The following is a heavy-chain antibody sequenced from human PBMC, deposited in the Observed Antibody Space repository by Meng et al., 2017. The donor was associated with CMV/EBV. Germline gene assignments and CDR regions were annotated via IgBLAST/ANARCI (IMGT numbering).Heavy chain of an antibody. D-gene: IGHD3-22*01. CDR2: ISSSSSYI. CDR1: GFTFSSYS. Sequence: GGSQRLSCAASGFTFSSYSMNWVRQAPGKGLEWVSSISSSSSYIYYADSVKGRFTISRDNAKNSLYLQMNSLRAEDTAVYYCARVQCYDSSGYPCYWGQGTLVTVSS. CDR3: ARVQCYDSSGYPCY. V-gene: IGHV3-21*01. J-gene: IGHJ4*02.